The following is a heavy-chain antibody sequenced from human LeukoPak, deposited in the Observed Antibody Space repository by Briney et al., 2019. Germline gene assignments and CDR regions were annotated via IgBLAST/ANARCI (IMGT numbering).Heavy chain of an antibody. Sequence: VASVKVSCKASGYTFTSYDFNGGRQTTGERLEWMGWINPNSGNTGSTQKFQGRVTMTRDTAPSTASMERSSLSSEDTAAYNCVTPGVHYDPSSYYLFQRWRQATLVSVPS. CDR2: INPNSGNT. D-gene: IGHD3-22*01. J-gene: IGHJ1*01. V-gene: IGHV1-8*01. CDR1: GYTFTSYD. CDR3: VTPGVHYDPSSYYLFQR.